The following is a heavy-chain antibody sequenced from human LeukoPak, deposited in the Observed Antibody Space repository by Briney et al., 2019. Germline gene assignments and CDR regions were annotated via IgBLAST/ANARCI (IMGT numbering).Heavy chain of an antibody. Sequence: GGTLRLSYAASGFTFSSYAMSCVRQAPGKGLEWVSAISGSGGSTYYADSVKGRFTSSRDNSKNTLYLQMNSLRGEDTAVYYCAKELSLWFGETNAGFDYWGQGTLVTVSS. J-gene: IGHJ4*02. D-gene: IGHD3-10*01. CDR3: AKELSLWFGETNAGFDY. CDR2: ISGSGGST. V-gene: IGHV3-23*01. CDR1: GFTFSSYA.